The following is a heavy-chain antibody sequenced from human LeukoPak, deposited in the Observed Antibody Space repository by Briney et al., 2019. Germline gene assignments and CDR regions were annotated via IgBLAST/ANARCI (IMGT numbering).Heavy chain of an antibody. Sequence: GGSLRLSCAASGFTFSSYTMNWVRQAPGKGLEWVSSISSSTNSINYADSVRGRFTISRDNAKKSLDLQMNSLRAEDTAIYYCARALFAYRNEGVGFDPWGQGTLVTVSS. V-gene: IGHV3-21*01. CDR1: GFTFSSYT. D-gene: IGHD1-1*01. CDR2: ISSSTNSI. J-gene: IGHJ5*02. CDR3: ARALFAYRNEGVGFDP.